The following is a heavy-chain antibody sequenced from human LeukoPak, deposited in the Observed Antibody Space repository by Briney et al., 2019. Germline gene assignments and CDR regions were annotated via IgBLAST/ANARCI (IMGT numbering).Heavy chain of an antibody. CDR3: ARLFGYIVATSIDAFDI. Sequence: SETLSLTCTVSGGSISSYYWSWIRQPPGKGLEWIGEINHSGSTNYNPSLKSRATISVDTSKNQFSLKLSSVTAADTAVYYCARLFGYIVATSIDAFDIWGQGTMVTVSS. V-gene: IGHV4-34*01. D-gene: IGHD5-12*01. J-gene: IGHJ3*02. CDR1: GGSISSYY. CDR2: INHSGST.